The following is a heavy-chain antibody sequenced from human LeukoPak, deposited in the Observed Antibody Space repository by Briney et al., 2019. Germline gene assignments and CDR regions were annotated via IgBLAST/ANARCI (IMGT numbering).Heavy chain of an antibody. D-gene: IGHD1-26*01. V-gene: IGHV1-69*02. CDR3: ARAPVIVGATIFDY. Sequence: SVKVSCKASGGTFSSYTISWVRQAPGQGLEWMGRIIPILGIANYAQKFQGRVTITADKSTSTAYMELSSLRSEDAAVYYCARAPVIVGATIFDYWGQGTLVTVSS. J-gene: IGHJ4*02. CDR2: IIPILGIA. CDR1: GGTFSSYT.